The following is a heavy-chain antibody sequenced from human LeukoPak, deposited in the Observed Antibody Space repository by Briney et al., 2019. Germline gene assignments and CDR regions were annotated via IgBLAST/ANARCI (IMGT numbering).Heavy chain of an antibody. CDR3: ARGIAAAAREDY. CDR2: IYYSGST. V-gene: IGHV4-59*01. Sequence: SETLSLTCTVSGGSISSYYWSWIRQPPGKGLEWIGYIYYSGSTNYNPSLKSRVTISVDTYKNQFSLKLSSVTAADTAVYYCARGIAAAAREDYWGQGTLVTVSS. D-gene: IGHD6-13*01. CDR1: GGSISSYY. J-gene: IGHJ4*02.